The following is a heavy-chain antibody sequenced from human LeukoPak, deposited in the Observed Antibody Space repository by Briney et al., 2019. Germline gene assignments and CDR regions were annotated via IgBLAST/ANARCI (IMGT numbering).Heavy chain of an antibody. V-gene: IGHV3-30*02. CDR2: IRYDGNNK. D-gene: IGHD6-6*01. Sequence: GGSLRLSCAASGFTFSSYGMHWVRQAPGKGLEWVTFIRYDGNNKCYADSVKGRFTISRDNSKNTLYLQMNSLRAEDTAVYYCAKNYSSSLRGGFDYWGQGTLVTVSS. CDR1: GFTFSSYG. CDR3: AKNYSSSLRGGFDY. J-gene: IGHJ4*02.